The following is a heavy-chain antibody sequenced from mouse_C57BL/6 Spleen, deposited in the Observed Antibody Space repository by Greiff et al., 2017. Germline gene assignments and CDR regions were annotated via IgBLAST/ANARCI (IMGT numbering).Heavy chain of an antibody. CDR3: AGVYYDYPFDY. J-gene: IGHJ2*01. CDR1: GYTFTSYW. Sequence: VQLQQSGAELVKPGASVKMSCKASGYTFTSYWINWVKQRPGQGLEWIGDIYPGSGSTNYNEKFKSKATLTVDTSSSTAYMQLSSLTSEDSAVYYCAGVYYDYPFDYWGQGTTLTVSS. D-gene: IGHD2-4*01. CDR2: IYPGSGST. V-gene: IGHV1-55*01.